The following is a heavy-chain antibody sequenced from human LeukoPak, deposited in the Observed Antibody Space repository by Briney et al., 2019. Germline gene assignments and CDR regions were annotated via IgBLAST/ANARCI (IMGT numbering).Heavy chain of an antibody. CDR3: AKQLGYCSDGSCYFPY. V-gene: IGHV3-23*01. CDR1: GFTFSSSA. J-gene: IGHJ4*02. CDR2: ISNNGGYT. Sequence: GGSLRLSCAASGFTFSSSAMSWVRQAPGKGLEWVSAISNNGGYTYYADSVQGRFTISGDNSKSTLCLQMDSLRAEDTAVYYCAKQLGYCSDGSCYFPYWGQGTLVTVSS. D-gene: IGHD2-15*01.